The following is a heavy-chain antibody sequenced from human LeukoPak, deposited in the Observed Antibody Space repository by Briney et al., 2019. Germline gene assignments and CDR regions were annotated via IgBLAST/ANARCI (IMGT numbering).Heavy chain of an antibody. V-gene: IGHV3-23*01. D-gene: IGHD3-22*01. CDR3: AKDLYDSSGPGAY. CDR2: ISGSGGST. Sequence: PGGSLRLSCAASGFTFSSYAMSWVRQAPGKGLEWVSAISGSGGSTYYADSVKGRFTISRDNAKNSLYLQMNSLRAEDTALYYCAKDLYDSSGPGAYWGQGTLVTVSS. J-gene: IGHJ4*02. CDR1: GFTFSSYA.